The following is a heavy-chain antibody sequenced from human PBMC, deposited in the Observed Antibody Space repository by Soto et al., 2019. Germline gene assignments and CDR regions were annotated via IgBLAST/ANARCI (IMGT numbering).Heavy chain of an antibody. CDR3: RVDNTALGLDS. V-gene: IGHV3-73*01. J-gene: IGHJ4*02. CDR2: IEHKGQNYAT. CDR1: GFTFSSSA. D-gene: IGHD2-21*02. Sequence: EVQLVESGGGLVQPGGSLKLSFAASGFTFSSSAVHWVRQASGTGLEWVGRIEHKGQNYATVYAESVKGRFTFSSDDSQGTACQQMNSLKTEDTAVYYCRVDNTALGLDSWGQGTLVTVSS.